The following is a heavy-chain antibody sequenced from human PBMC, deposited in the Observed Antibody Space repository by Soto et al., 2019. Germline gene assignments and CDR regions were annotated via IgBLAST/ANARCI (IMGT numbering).Heavy chain of an antibody. Sequence: EVQLEESGGGLVQPGGSLRLSCVVSGFSVSRNYMSWVRQAPGKGLEWVSVIYSGGSTYYADSVKVRFTISRHNSKNTLYLQMNSLRAEDTAVYYCARGGNPNYYWGQGTLVTVSS. D-gene: IGHD4-4*01. CDR3: ARGGNPNYY. CDR1: GFSVSRNY. J-gene: IGHJ4*02. V-gene: IGHV3-53*04. CDR2: IYSGGST.